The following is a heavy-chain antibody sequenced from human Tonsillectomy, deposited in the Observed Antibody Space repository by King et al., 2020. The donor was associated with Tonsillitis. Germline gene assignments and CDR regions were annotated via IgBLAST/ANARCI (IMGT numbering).Heavy chain of an antibody. D-gene: IGHD3-3*01. J-gene: IGHJ4*02. CDR2: ITFSGGYT. V-gene: IGHV3-23*04. CDR1: GFTFSSYA. CDR3: AKHLEGSGYSGHFDY. Sequence: DVQLVESGGGLVQPGGSLRLSCAASGFTFSSYAMSWVRQAPGKGLEWVSAITFSGGYTYYADSVKGRLTISRDNSKNTLYLQINSLRAEDTAIYYCAKHLEGSGYSGHFDYWGQGILVTVSS.